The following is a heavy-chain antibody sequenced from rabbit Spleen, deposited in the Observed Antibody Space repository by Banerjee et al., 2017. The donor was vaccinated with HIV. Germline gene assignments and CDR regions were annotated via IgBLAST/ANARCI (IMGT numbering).Heavy chain of an antibody. J-gene: IGHJ3*01. CDR3: AKENDVNVGVASLDL. CDR2: IYAGSSGST. D-gene: IGHD5-1*01. V-gene: IGHV1S40*01. CDR1: GVSFSSSYY. Sequence: QSLEESGGDLVKPGASLTLTCIASGVSFSSSYYMCWVRQAPGKGLEWIACIYAGSSGSTYYASWAKGRFTISKTSSTTVTLQVTSLTAADTATYFCAKENDVNVGVASLDLWGPGTLVTVS.